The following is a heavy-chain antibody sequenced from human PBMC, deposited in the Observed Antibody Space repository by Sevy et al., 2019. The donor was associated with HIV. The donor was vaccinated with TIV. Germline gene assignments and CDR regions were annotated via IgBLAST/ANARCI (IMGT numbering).Heavy chain of an antibody. V-gene: IGHV3-23*01. CDR2: ISGSGGNT. CDR1: GFTFSSYA. D-gene: IGHD3-3*01. Sequence: GGSLRLSCAVSGFTFSSYAMSWVRQAPGKGLEWVSGISGSGGNTYYADSVKGRFTISRDNSKNTRYLQMNSLRAEDTAVYYCAKDLRAEWLSFPFDYWGQGTLVTVSS. CDR3: AKDLRAEWLSFPFDY. J-gene: IGHJ4*02.